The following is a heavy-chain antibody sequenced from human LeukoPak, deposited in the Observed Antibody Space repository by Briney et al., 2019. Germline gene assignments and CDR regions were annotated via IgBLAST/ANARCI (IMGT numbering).Heavy chain of an antibody. Sequence: GGSLRLSCAASGFTFSSYWMHWVRQTPGKGLVWVSRISGDGSSADYADSVKGRFTISRDNARDTLYLQMNSLRAEDTAVYYCARRRTSGDLDYWGQGTLVTVSS. J-gene: IGHJ4*02. CDR3: ARRRTSGDLDY. CDR1: GFTFSSYW. D-gene: IGHD2-2*01. CDR2: ISGDGSSA. V-gene: IGHV3-74*01.